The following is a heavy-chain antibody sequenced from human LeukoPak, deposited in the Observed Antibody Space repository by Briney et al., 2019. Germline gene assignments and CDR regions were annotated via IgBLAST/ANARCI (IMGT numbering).Heavy chain of an antibody. V-gene: IGHV3-33*06. CDR2: IWYDGSNK. CDR1: GFTFSSYG. CDR3: AKNPHPYSGYDVTFYYFDY. Sequence: GSLRLSCAASGFTFSSYGMHWVRQAPGKGLEWVAVIWYDGSNKYYADSVKGRFTISRDNSKNTLCLQMNSLRAEDTAVYYCAKNPHPYSGYDVTFYYFDYWGQGTLVTVSS. D-gene: IGHD5-12*01. J-gene: IGHJ4*02.